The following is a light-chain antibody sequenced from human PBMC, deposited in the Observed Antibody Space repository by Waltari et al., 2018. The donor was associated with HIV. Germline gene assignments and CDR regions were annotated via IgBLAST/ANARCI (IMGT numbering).Light chain of an antibody. CDR1: QSISNY. J-gene: IGKJ2*01. CDR3: QQSYSTPLAT. CDR2: AAS. Sequence: DSKMTHSTSSLSASVGVRVTIPCRASQSISNYLNWYQQKPGKAPKLLIYAASSLQSGVPSRFSGNGSGTDFTLTISSLQPEDFATYYCQQSYSTPLATFGQGTKLEIK. V-gene: IGKV1-39*01.